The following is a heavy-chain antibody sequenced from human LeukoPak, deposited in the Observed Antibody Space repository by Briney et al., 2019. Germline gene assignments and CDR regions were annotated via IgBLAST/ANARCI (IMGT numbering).Heavy chain of an antibody. Sequence: PSETLSLTCTVSGGSISSYYWSWIRQPPGKGLEWIGYIYYSGSTNYNPSLKSQGTISVDTSKNQFSLKLSSVTAADTAVYHCARDRGYSGYDWGQGTLVTVSS. CDR1: GGSISSYY. J-gene: IGHJ4*02. V-gene: IGHV4-59*01. CDR2: IYYSGST. CDR3: ARDRGYSGYD. D-gene: IGHD6-13*01.